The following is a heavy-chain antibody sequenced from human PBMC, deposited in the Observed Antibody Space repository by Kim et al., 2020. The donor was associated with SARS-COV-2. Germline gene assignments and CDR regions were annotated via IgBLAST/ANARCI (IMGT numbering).Heavy chain of an antibody. J-gene: IGHJ4*02. CDR3: AKGTPFDY. CDR1: GFTFSSYG. CDR2: ISYDGSNK. V-gene: IGHV3-30*18. Sequence: GGSLRLSCAASGFTFSSYGMHWVRQAPGKGLEWVAVISYDGSNKYYADSVKGRFTISRDNSKNTLYLQMNSLRAEDTAVYYCAKGTPFDYWGQGTLVTVSS.